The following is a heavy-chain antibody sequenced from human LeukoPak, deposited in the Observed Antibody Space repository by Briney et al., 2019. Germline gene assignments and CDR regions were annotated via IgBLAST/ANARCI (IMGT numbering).Heavy chain of an antibody. CDR2: IYYSGST. Sequence: SETLSLTCTVSGGSISSSSYYWGWIRQPPGKGLEWIGSIYYSGSTYYNPSLKSRVTISVDTSKNQFSLKLSSVTAADTAVYYCARDGPRIDPWGQGTLVTVSS. CDR1: GGSISSSSYY. V-gene: IGHV4-39*07. J-gene: IGHJ5*02. CDR3: ARDGPRIDP.